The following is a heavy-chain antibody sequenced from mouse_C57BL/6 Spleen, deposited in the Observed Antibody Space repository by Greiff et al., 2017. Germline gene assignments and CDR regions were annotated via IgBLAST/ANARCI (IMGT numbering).Heavy chain of an antibody. D-gene: IGHD3-2*02. CDR2: IYPGDGDT. CDR1: GYAFSSSW. V-gene: IGHV1-82*01. J-gene: IGHJ2*01. Sequence: SGPELVKPGASVKISCKASGYAFSSSWMNWVKQRPGKGLEWIGRIYPGDGDTNYNGKFKGKATLTADKSSSTAYMQLSSLTSEDSAVYFCARERLAGFDYWGQGTTLTVSS. CDR3: ARERLAGFDY.